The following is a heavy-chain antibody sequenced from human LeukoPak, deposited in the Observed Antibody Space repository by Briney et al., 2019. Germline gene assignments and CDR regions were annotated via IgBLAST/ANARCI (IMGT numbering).Heavy chain of an antibody. J-gene: IGHJ4*02. Sequence: ETLSLTCTVSGYSISSGYYWGWIRQPPGKGLEWVASIKQDGSEKYYVDSVKGRFTISRDNAKNSLYLQMNSLRAEDTAVYYCARKNGLDYWGQGTLVTVSS. CDR1: GYSISSGYY. CDR2: IKQDGSEK. V-gene: IGHV3-7*01. CDR3: ARKNGLDY.